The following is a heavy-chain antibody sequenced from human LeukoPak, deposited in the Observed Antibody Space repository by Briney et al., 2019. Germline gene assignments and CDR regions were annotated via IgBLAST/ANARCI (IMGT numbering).Heavy chain of an antibody. CDR2: IYTSGST. CDR1: VGSISTYY. Sequence: PSETLSLTCTVSVGSISTYYWSCIRQPAGKGLEWIGRIYTSGSTNYNPSLKSEVTMSVDTSKNQFSLKVSSVTAADTAVYYCARSEYSSSFDYWGQGTLVTVSS. CDR3: ARSEYSSSFDY. D-gene: IGHD6-6*01. J-gene: IGHJ4*02. V-gene: IGHV4-4*07.